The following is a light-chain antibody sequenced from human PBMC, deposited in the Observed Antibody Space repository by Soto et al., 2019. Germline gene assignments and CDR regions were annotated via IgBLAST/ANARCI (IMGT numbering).Light chain of an antibody. CDR3: QQHGSSPRT. J-gene: IGKJ1*01. Sequence: DIVLTQSPATLSLSPGERATLSCRTSQSVSKYFAWYQQKPGRAPRLLIYDASSRATGIPDRFSGSGSGTDFTLTISRLEPEDFAVYYCQQHGSSPRTFGQGTKV. V-gene: IGKV3-20*01. CDR2: DAS. CDR1: QSVSKY.